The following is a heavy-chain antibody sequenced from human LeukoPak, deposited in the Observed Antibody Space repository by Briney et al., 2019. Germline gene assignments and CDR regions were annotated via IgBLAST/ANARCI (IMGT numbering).Heavy chain of an antibody. CDR1: GFTFSNAW. Sequence: GGSLRLSCAASGFTFSNAWMGWVRQAPGKGLEGVGRIRSKTDGWTTDYAARVKGRFTISRDDSKNTLYLQMNSLKTEDTAVYYCTTIGNYYDSSGYYVMFDYWGQGTLVTVPS. D-gene: IGHD3-22*01. CDR2: IRSKTDGWTT. V-gene: IGHV3-15*01. CDR3: TTIGNYYDSSGYYVMFDY. J-gene: IGHJ4*02.